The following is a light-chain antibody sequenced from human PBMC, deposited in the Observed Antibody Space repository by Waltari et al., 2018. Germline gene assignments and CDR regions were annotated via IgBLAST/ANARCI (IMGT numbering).Light chain of an antibody. CDR2: EVY. CDR3: CSYAGSSTFT. J-gene: IGLJ2*01. Sequence: WYQQHPGKDPKLMIYEVYKRPSGVSNRFAGSKSGNTASLTISGIQAEDEADYYCCSYAGSSTFTFGGGTKLTVL. V-gene: IGLV2-23*02.